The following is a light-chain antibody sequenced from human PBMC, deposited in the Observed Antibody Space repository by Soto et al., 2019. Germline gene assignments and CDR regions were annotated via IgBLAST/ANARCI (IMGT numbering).Light chain of an antibody. J-gene: IGKJ1*01. CDR3: QQYYSYPWT. CDR2: AAS. Sequence: AIQMTQSPSSLSASTGDRVTITCRASQGISSYLAWYQQKPGKAPKLLIYAASTLQSGVPSRFSGSGSGTDFTLTISCLQSEDFATYYCQQYYSYPWTFGQGTKGDIK. V-gene: IGKV1-8*01. CDR1: QGISSY.